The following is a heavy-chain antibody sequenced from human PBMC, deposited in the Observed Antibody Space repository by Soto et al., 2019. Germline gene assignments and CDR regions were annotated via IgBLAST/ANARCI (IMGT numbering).Heavy chain of an antibody. J-gene: IGHJ4*02. CDR1: GFTFSGYA. CDR2: IKTDGSDT. V-gene: IGHV3-21*01. D-gene: IGHD3-9*01. Sequence: EGQLVESGGGLVKPGGSLRLSCAASGFTFSGYAMNWVRQAPGKGLEWVSSIKTDGSDTYYTDSVKGRFTISRDNAKNSLYLQMNSLRAEDTAVYYCATEIRYFDDYFDYCGQGTRVTVSS. CDR3: ATEIRYFDDYFDY.